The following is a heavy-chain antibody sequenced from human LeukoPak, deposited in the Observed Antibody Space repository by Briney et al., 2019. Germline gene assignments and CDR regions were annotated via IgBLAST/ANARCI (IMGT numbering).Heavy chain of an antibody. D-gene: IGHD6-13*01. CDR2: INHSGST. J-gene: IGHJ4*02. Sequence: PSETLSLTCAVYGGSFSGYYWSWIRQPPGKGLEWIGEINHSGSTNYSPSLKSRVTISVDTSKNQFSLRLSSVTAADTAVYYCARGEMRRLTETRAAAGMSVYFDYWGQGTLVTVSS. CDR3: ARGEMRRLTETRAAAGMSVYFDY. CDR1: GGSFSGYY. V-gene: IGHV4-34*01.